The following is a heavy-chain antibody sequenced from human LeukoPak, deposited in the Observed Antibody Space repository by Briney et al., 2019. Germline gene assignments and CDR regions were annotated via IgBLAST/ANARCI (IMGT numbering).Heavy chain of an antibody. CDR2: ISGSGGST. J-gene: IGHJ4*02. Sequence: GGSLRLSCAASGFTFSSYAMSWVRQAPGKGLEWVSAISGSGGSTYYADSVKGRFTISRGNSKNTLYLQMNSLRAEDTAVYYCATSPKPYYYDSSGYYSTPPDYWGQGTLVTVSS. D-gene: IGHD3-22*01. CDR1: GFTFSSYA. V-gene: IGHV3-23*01. CDR3: ATSPKPYYYDSSGYYSTPPDY.